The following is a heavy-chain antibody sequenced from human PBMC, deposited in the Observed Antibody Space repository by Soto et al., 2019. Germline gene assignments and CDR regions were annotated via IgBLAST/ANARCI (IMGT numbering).Heavy chain of an antibody. CDR1: GFNFGSYV. J-gene: IGHJ4*02. D-gene: IGHD3-22*01. CDR2: ISSSRTYI. Sequence: PVGSLRLSCATSGFNFGSYVMHWVRQAPGKGLEWVSSISSSRTYIYYADSVKGRFTISRDNAKNSLSLHMNSLTDEDTAIYYCARACSYDSSGSYMQAFCYSGQRPLVTLSS. CDR3: ARACSYDSSGSYMQAFCY. V-gene: IGHV3-21*01.